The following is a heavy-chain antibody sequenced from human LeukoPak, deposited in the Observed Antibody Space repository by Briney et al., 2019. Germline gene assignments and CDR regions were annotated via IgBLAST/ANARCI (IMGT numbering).Heavy chain of an antibody. CDR3: AKDPPGLYYDSSGYYLDY. J-gene: IGHJ4*02. D-gene: IGHD3-22*01. CDR2: INSDGSST. V-gene: IGHV3-74*01. CDR1: GFTFSSYW. Sequence: GGSLRLSCAASGFTFSSYWMHWVRQAPGKGLVWVSRINSDGSSTSYADSVKGRFTISRDNAKNTLYLQMNSLRAEDTAVYYCAKDPPGLYYDSSGYYLDYWGQGTLVTVSS.